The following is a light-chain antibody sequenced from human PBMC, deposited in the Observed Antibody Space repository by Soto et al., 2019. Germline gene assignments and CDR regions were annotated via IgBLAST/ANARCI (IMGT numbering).Light chain of an antibody. CDR1: QSLLHSNGYNY. CDR2: LGS. J-gene: IGKJ1*01. Sequence: DIVMTQSPLSLPVTPGGPASISCRCSQSLLHSNGYNYLDWYLQKPGQSPQLLIFLGSNRASGVPDRFSGSGSGTDFTLKISRVEAEDVGVYYCMQALQTLWTFGQGTKVDI. V-gene: IGKV2-28*01. CDR3: MQALQTLWT.